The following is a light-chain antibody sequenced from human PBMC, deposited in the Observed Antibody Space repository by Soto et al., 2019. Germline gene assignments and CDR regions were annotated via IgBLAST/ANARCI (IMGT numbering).Light chain of an antibody. CDR2: GAS. CDR3: QQYGRSLWT. Sequence: EIVLTQSPGTLPLSPGERATLSCRASQSVSSSYLAWYQQKPGQAPRLLIYGASSRATDIPDRFSGSGSGADFTLTISRLEPEDFAVYYCQQYGRSLWTFGQGTKV. V-gene: IGKV3-20*01. CDR1: QSVSSSY. J-gene: IGKJ1*01.